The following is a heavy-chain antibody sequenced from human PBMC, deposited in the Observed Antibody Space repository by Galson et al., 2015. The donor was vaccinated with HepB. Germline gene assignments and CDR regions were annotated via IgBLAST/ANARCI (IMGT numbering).Heavy chain of an antibody. V-gene: IGHV3-64D*06. CDR3: VKGVGRTGYFSYFDY. CDR1: GFTFSSYA. CDR2: ISSNGGST. D-gene: IGHD3/OR15-3a*01. Sequence: SLRLPCAAFGFTFSSYAVHWVRQAPGKGLEYVSAISSNGGSTYYADSVKGRFTVSRDNPKNTLYLQMSSLRAEDTAVYYCVKGVGRTGYFSYFDYWGQGTLVTVSS. J-gene: IGHJ4*02.